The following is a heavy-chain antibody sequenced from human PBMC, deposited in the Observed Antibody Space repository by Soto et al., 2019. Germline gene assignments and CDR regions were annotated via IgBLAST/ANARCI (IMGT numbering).Heavy chain of an antibody. Sequence: LRLSCAASGLSFSDYWISWVRQSPGKGLEWVANIKQDGSKKYYVESVKGRFTISRDNAKKSLYLQMNSLRPEDTAVYYCARDGGYSGYDYFDYWGQGTLVTVSS. CDR2: IKQDGSKK. CDR3: ARDGGYSGYDYFDY. CDR1: GLSFSDYW. J-gene: IGHJ4*02. D-gene: IGHD5-12*01. V-gene: IGHV3-7*01.